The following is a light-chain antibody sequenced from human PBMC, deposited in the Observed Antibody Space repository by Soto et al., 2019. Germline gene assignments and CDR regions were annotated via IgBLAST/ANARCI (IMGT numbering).Light chain of an antibody. V-gene: IGLV2-14*01. CDR3: SSYTSSNTLV. Sequence: QSALTQPASVSASPGQSITISCTGTSSDIGTYNYVSWFQQHPGKAPKLMIYEVSNRPSGVSNRFSGSKSGNTASLTISGLQAEDEAGYYCSSYTSSNTLVFGGGTKLTVL. CDR2: EVS. J-gene: IGLJ2*01. CDR1: SSDIGTYNY.